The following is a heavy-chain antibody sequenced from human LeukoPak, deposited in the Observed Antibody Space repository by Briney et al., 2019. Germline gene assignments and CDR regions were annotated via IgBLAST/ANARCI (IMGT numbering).Heavy chain of an antibody. CDR1: GGSISSYY. V-gene: IGHV4-59*01. J-gene: IGHJ5*02. CDR2: IYYSGST. Sequence: PSETLSLTCTVSGGSISSYYWSWLRQPPGKGLEWIGYIYYSGSTNYNPSLKSRVTISVDTSKNQFSLKLSSVTAADTAVYYCARGPPGITWFDPWGQGTLVTVSS. D-gene: IGHD3-10*01. CDR3: ARGPPGITWFDP.